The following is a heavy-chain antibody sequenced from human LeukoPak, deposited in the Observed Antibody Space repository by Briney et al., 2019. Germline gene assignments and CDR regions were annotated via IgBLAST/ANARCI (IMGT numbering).Heavy chain of an antibody. J-gene: IGHJ4*02. CDR3: AKGPFFYYDASGYNYFDS. CDR2: MSGSGGMT. D-gene: IGHD3-22*01. CDR1: GGTFSSYS. V-gene: IGHV3-23*01. Sequence: ASVKVSCKASGGTFSSYSMNWVRQAPGKGLEWVSAMSGSGGMTYSADSVKGRFTISRDNSKDTLYLQMNSLRVEDTAIYYCAKGPFFYYDASGYNYFDSWGQGTLVTVSS.